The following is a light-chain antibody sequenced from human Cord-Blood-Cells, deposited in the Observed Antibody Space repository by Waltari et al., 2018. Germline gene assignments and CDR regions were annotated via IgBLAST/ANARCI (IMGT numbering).Light chain of an antibody. CDR2: GAS. CDR1: QSVSSSY. CDR3: QQYGSSPSLT. Sequence: EIVLTQSPGTLSLSPGERATLSCRGSQSVSSSYLAWYQQKPGQAPRLLIYGASSMATGIPDRFSGSGSGTDFTLTISRLEPEDFAVYYCQQYGSSPSLTFGGGTKVEIK. V-gene: IGKV3-20*01. J-gene: IGKJ4*01.